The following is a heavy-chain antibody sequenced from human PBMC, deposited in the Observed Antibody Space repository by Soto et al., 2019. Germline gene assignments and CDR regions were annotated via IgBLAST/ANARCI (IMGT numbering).Heavy chain of an antibody. D-gene: IGHD3-3*01. V-gene: IGHV4-39*01. J-gene: IGHJ4*02. CDR2: VYYSGST. CDR3: ARQPRCASYYLLGYDYFFHS. CDR1: GGSISSGGYY. Sequence: SETLSLTCAVSGGSISSGGYYWGWIRQPPGKGLEWIGSVYYSGSTYDNPSLKGRVTMSVDTSKNQISLKLNSLTAADTAVYFCARQPRCASYYLLGYDYFFHSWGQGTLVTVSS.